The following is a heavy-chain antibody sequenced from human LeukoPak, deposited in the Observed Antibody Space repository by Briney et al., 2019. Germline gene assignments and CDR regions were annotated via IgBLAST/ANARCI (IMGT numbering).Heavy chain of an antibody. CDR3: ARAGTSGWYGEY. D-gene: IGHD6-19*01. V-gene: IGHV4-59*01. Sequence: SETLSLTCTVSGGSISNYWWSWIRQPPGKGLEWIGYVFDSGGTNYNPSLKSRVTISVDTSKNQFSLKLSSVTAADTAVYYCARAGTSGWYGEYWGQGILVTVSS. CDR1: GGSISNYW. CDR2: VFDSGGT. J-gene: IGHJ4*02.